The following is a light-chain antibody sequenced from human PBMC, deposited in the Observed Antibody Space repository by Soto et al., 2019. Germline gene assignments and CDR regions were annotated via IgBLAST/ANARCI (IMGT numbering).Light chain of an antibody. V-gene: IGKV1-27*01. Sequence: EIQMTHAPSSLSASVGDRVTITCRASQGISNYLAWYQQKPGKVPKLLIYAASTLQSGVPSRFSGSGSGTDFTLTISSLQPEDVATYYCQKYNSAPFGGGTKVDIK. J-gene: IGKJ4*01. CDR2: AAS. CDR3: QKYNSAP. CDR1: QGISNY.